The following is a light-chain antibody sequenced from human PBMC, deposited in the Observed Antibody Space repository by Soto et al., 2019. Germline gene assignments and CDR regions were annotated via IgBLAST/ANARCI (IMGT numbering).Light chain of an antibody. Sequence: IVLTKSPGTLSLSPGERATLSCRASQSVSSSYLAWYQQKPGQAPRLLIYGASSRATGIPDRFSGSGSGTDFTLTISRLEPEDCAVYYCQQYGSSPPLTFGGGTKVELK. CDR2: GAS. CDR3: QQYGSSPPLT. CDR1: QSVSSSY. J-gene: IGKJ4*01. V-gene: IGKV3-20*01.